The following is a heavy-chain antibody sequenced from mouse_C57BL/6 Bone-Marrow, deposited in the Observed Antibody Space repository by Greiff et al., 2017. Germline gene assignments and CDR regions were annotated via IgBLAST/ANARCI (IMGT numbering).Heavy chain of an antibody. Sequence: EVQLQQPGAELVRPGASVKLSCTASGFNIKDDYMHWVKQRPEQGLEWIGWIDPANGDTEYASKFQGKATITADTSSNTAYLQLSSLTSEDTAVSYGTTRYKNYGGQGTSVTVSS. D-gene: IGHD1-3*01. CDR1: GFNIKDDY. V-gene: IGHV14-4*01. J-gene: IGHJ4*01. CDR3: TTRYKNY. CDR2: IDPANGDT.